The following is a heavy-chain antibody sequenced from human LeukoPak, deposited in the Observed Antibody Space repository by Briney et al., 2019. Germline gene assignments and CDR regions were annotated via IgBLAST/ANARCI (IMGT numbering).Heavy chain of an antibody. J-gene: IGHJ4*02. Sequence: GGSLRLSCAASGFTFSSYWMSWVRQAPGKGLEWVANIKKDGSEKYYVDSVKGRFTISRDNAKTSLYLQMNSLRAEDTAVYYCARESRRSYCNEYWGQGTLVTVSS. V-gene: IGHV3-7*01. D-gene: IGHD3-10*01. CDR1: GFTFSSYW. CDR3: ARESRRSYCNEY. CDR2: IKKDGSEK.